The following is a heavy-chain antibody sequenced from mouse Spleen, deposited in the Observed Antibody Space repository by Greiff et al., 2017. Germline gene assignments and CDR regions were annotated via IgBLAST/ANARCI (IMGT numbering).Heavy chain of an antibody. CDR2: INPGSGGT. V-gene: IGHV1-54*01. J-gene: IGHJ1*01. D-gene: IGHD1-1*02. CDR3: AREGWDYWYFDV. CDR1: GYAFTNYL. Sequence: VHLVESGAELVRPGTSVKVSCKASGYAFTNYLIEWVKQRPGQGLEWIGVINPGSGGTNYNEKFKGKATLTADKSSSTAYMQLSSLTSEDSAVYFCAREGWDYWYFDVWGAGTTVTVSS.